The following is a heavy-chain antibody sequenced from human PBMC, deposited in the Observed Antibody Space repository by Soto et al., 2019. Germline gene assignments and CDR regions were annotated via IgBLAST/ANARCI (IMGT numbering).Heavy chain of an antibody. J-gene: IGHJ4*02. Sequence: QVQLVQSGAEVKKPGSSVKVSCKASGGTFSSYTISWVRQAPGQGLEWMGRIIPILGIANYAQRFQGRVTXPADKSTSTAYMELSSLRSEDTAVDYCAMEYCSSTSCYRDYWGQGTLVTVSS. CDR2: IIPILGIA. V-gene: IGHV1-69*02. D-gene: IGHD2-2*02. CDR1: GGTFSSYT. CDR3: AMEYCSSTSCYRDY.